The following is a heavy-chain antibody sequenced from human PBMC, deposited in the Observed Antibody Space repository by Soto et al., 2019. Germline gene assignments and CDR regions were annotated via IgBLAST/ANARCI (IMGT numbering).Heavy chain of an antibody. D-gene: IGHD3-16*01. CDR2: IIPIFSSR. V-gene: IGHV1-69*01. Sequence: QVQLVQSGAEVKKPGSSVKVSCKTSRDTFNKYALNWVRQAPGQGLEWMGWIIPIFSSRNYAEKFQGRVTITADDSTSTAYMELRSLRFEDTAVYYCARGETYLGVWGQGTTVTVSS. CDR1: RDTFNKYA. J-gene: IGHJ6*02. CDR3: ARGETYLGV.